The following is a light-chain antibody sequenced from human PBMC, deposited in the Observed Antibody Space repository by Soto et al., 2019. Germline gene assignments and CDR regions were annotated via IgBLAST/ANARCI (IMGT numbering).Light chain of an antibody. CDR2: DAS. V-gene: IGKV3-11*01. Sequence: EIVLTQSPATPSLSPGERATLSCRASQSVNSYLAWYQQKPGQAPRLLMYDASNRATGIPARFSGSGSGTDFTLTISSLEPEDFAVYYCQQRSSWPRTFGQGTKVEIK. J-gene: IGKJ1*01. CDR1: QSVNSY. CDR3: QQRSSWPRT.